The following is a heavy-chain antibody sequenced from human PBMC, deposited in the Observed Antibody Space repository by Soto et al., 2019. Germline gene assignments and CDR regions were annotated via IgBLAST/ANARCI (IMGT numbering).Heavy chain of an antibody. CDR3: ARVDYDILTGYDS. CDR2: ISSNGGST. D-gene: IGHD3-9*01. CDR1: GFTFSSYA. J-gene: IGHJ4*02. V-gene: IGHV3-64*01. Sequence: GGSLRLSCAASGFTFSSYAMHWVRQAPGKGLEYVSAISSNGGSTYYANSVKGRFTISRDNSKNTLYLQMGSLRAEDMAVYYCARVDYDILTGYDSWGQGTLVTVSS.